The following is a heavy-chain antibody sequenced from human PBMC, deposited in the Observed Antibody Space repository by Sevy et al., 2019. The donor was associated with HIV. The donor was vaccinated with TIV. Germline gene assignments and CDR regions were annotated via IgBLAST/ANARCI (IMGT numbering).Heavy chain of an antibody. CDR2: INHSGST. CDR3: ARAPPVVVVPGAPSWFDP. CDR1: GGSFSGYY. J-gene: IGHJ5*02. V-gene: IGHV4-34*01. Sequence: SETVSLTCAVYGGSFSGYYWNWIRQPPGKGLEWIGEINHSGSTHYNPSLKSRITISVDTSKNQFSLRLNSVTAADTAVYYCARAPPVVVVPGAPSWFDPWGQGTLVTVSS. D-gene: IGHD2-2*01.